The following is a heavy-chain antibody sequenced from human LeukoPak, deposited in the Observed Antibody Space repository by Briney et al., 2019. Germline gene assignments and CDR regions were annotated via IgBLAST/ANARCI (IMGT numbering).Heavy chain of an antibody. V-gene: IGHV1-18*01. CDR1: GYSFTTYG. CDR2: ISANKGYT. CDR3: ARDRHLNAYGVYFCYYMDV. Sequence: ASVKVSCKASGYSFTTYGISWVRQAPGQGLEWMGWISANKGYTNYAQNFQGRVTMTTDTSTNTVYMELRNLISDDTAVYYCARDRHLNAYGVYFCYYMDVWGKGTTVTISS. D-gene: IGHD3-16*01. J-gene: IGHJ6*03.